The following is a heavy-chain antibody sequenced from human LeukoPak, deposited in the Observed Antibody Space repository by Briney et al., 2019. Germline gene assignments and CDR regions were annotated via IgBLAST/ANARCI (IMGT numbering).Heavy chain of an antibody. D-gene: IGHD6-19*01. CDR2: MHYSGST. CDR1: GGSISNSRYY. V-gene: IGHV4-39*01. CDR3: ARRASDWSFDY. Sequence: PSETLSLTCAVSGGSISNSRYYWGWIRQTPGKGLEWIETMHYSGSTYYNPYLKSRVTISVDTSKNQFSLKLSSVTAADTAVFYCARRASDWSFDYWGQGTLVTVSS. J-gene: IGHJ4*02.